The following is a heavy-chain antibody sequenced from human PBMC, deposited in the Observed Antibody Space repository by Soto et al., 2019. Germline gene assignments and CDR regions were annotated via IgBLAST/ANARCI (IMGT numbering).Heavy chain of an antibody. CDR3: AKDLVYYYGSGSYYYGMDV. J-gene: IGHJ6*02. CDR1: GFTFSSYA. V-gene: IGHV3-23*01. D-gene: IGHD3-10*01. CDR2: ISGSGGST. Sequence: VQLLESGGGLVQPGGSLRLSCAASGFTFSSYAMSWVRQAPGKGLEWVSAISGSGGSTYYADSVKGRFTISRDNSKNTLYLQMNSLRAEDTAVYYCAKDLVYYYGSGSYYYGMDVWGQGTTVTVSS.